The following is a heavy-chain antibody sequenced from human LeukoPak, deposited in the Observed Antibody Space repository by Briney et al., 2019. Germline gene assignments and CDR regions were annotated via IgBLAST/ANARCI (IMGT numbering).Heavy chain of an antibody. V-gene: IGHV5-51*01. CDR3: ARLTLYDSSEVDP. CDR1: GYSFTNYW. Sequence: GESLKISCKGSGYSFTNYWIGWVRQMPGKGLEWMGIIYPGDSDTRYSPSFQGQVTISADKSINTAYLQWSSLKASDTAMYYCARLTLYDSSEVDPWGQGTLVTVSS. D-gene: IGHD3-22*01. J-gene: IGHJ5*02. CDR2: IYPGDSDT.